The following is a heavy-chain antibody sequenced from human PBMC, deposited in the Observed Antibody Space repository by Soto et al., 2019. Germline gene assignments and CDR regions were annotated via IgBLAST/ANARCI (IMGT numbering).Heavy chain of an antibody. D-gene: IGHD2-15*01. V-gene: IGHV1-58*02. J-gene: IGHJ4*02. CDR2: IVVGSGNT. CDR1: GFTFTSSA. CDR3: AADLRYCSGGSCYWPPDY. Sequence: SVKVSCKASGFTFTSSAMQWVRQARGQRLEWIGWIVVGSGNTNYAQKFQERVTITRDMSTSTAYMELSSLRSEDTAVYYCAADLRYCSGGSCYWPPDYWGQGTLVTVSS.